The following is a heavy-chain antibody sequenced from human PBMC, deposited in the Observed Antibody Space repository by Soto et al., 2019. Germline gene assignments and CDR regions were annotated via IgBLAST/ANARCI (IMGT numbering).Heavy chain of an antibody. CDR2: INPNSGGT. CDR1: GYTFTGYY. CDR3: ARDGSRGDYYFDY. V-gene: IGHV1-2*04. J-gene: IGHJ4*02. Sequence: ASVKVSCKASGYTFTGYYMHWVRQAPGQGLEWMGWINPNSGGTNYAQKFQGWVTMTRDTSISTAYMELSRLRSDDTAVYYCARDGSRGDYYFDYWGQGTLVTVSS. D-gene: IGHD6-13*01.